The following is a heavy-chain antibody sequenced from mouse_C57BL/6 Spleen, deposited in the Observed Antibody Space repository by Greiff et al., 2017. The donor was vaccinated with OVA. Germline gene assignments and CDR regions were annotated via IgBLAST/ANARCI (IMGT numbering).Heavy chain of an antibody. Sequence: EVKLQESGPGLVKPSQSLSLTCSVTGYSITSGYYWNWIRQFPGNKLEWMGYISYDGSNNYNPSLKNRISITRDTSKNQFFLKLNSVTTEDTATYYCARKTGHYFDYWGQGTTLTVSS. V-gene: IGHV3-6*01. D-gene: IGHD4-1*01. CDR1: GYSITSGYY. CDR2: ISYDGSN. CDR3: ARKTGHYFDY. J-gene: IGHJ2*01.